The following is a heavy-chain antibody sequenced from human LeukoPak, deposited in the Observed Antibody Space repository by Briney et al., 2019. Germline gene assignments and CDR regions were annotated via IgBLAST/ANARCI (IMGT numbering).Heavy chain of an antibody. CDR2: ISSSSSYI. V-gene: IGHV3-21*01. Sequence: GGSLRLSCAASGFTFSSYSMNWVRQAPGKGLEWVSSISSSSSYIYYADSVKSRFTISRDNAKNSLYLQMNSLRAEDTAVYYCARAMFYPIPFDPWGQGTLVTVSS. CDR1: GFTFSSYS. D-gene: IGHD3-10*02. J-gene: IGHJ5*02. CDR3: ARAMFYPIPFDP.